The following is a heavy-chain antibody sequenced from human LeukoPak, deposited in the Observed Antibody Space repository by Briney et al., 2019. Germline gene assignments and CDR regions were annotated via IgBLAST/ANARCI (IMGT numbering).Heavy chain of an antibody. D-gene: IGHD2-15*01. Sequence: SETLSLTCTVSGGSISSYYWSWIRQPPGKGLEWIGYIYYSGSTNYNPSLKSRVTISVDTSKNQFSLKLSSVTAADTAVYYCARDRRYCSGGSCYSPYYYYGMDVWGQGTAVTVSS. CDR1: GGSISSYY. CDR3: ARDRRYCSGGSCYSPYYYYGMDV. J-gene: IGHJ6*02. V-gene: IGHV4-59*01. CDR2: IYYSGST.